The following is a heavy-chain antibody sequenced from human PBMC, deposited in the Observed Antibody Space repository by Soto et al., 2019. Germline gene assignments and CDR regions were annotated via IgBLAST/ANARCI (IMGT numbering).Heavy chain of an antibody. J-gene: IGHJ3*02. V-gene: IGHV1-18*01. Sequence: ASVKVSCKASGYTFTSYGISWVRQAPGQGLEWMGWISAYNGNTNYAQKLQGRVTMTTGTSTSTAYMELRSLRSDDTAVYYCARIRGYSYGPPTAFDIWGQGTMVTVSS. CDR3: ARIRGYSYGPPTAFDI. CDR1: GYTFTSYG. CDR2: ISAYNGNT. D-gene: IGHD5-18*01.